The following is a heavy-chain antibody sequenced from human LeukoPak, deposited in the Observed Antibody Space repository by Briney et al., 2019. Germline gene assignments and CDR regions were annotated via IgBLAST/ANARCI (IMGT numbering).Heavy chain of an antibody. D-gene: IGHD2-2*01. V-gene: IGHV5-51*01. J-gene: IGHJ4*02. Sequence: GESLKISCKGSGYSFTNYWIGWVRQMPGKGLEWMGIIYPDDSETRYSPSFQGQVTVSADKSISTAYLQWSSLKASDTAMYYCARRDCSTSSCPFDYWGQGSLVTVSS. CDR2: IYPDDSET. CDR1: GYSFTNYW. CDR3: ARRDCSTSSCPFDY.